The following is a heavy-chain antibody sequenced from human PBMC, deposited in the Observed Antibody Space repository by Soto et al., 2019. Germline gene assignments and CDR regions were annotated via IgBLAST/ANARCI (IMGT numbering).Heavy chain of an antibody. J-gene: IGHJ4*02. CDR1: GFTFGDYA. V-gene: IGHV3-49*03. CDR3: ALGYCSGGSCYSGPGDFDY. Sequence: PGGSLRLSCTASGFTFGDYAMSWFRQAPGKGLEWVGFIRSKAYGGTTEYAASVKGRFTISRDDSKSIAYLQMNSLKTEDTAVYYCALGYCSGGSCYSGPGDFDYWGQGTLVTVSS. D-gene: IGHD2-15*01. CDR2: IRSKAYGGTT.